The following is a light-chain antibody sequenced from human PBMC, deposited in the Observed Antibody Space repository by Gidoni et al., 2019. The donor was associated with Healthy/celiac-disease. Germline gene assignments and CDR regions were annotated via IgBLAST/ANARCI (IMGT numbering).Light chain of an antibody. CDR2: QDS. V-gene: IGLV3-1*01. CDR3: QAWDSSSWV. Sequence: SYELTQPPSVSVAPGQTASITCSGDKLGEKYACWYQQKPGQSPVLVIYQDSKRPSGIPERFSGSNSGTTATLTISGTQAMDAADYYCQAWDSSSWVFGGGTKLTVL. J-gene: IGLJ3*02. CDR1: KLGEKY.